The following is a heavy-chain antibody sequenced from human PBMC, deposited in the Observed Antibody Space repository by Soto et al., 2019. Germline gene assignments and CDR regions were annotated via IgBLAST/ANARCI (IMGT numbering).Heavy chain of an antibody. D-gene: IGHD2-2*01. J-gene: IGHJ4*02. Sequence: QVQLVESGGGVVQPGRSLRLSWAASGFTFSPYAMHWVRQAPGKGLEWVAVISYDGNNKNYADSVKGRLAISRDNSRNTLYLQMNSLRAEDTAVYYCARARLDTPALDYWGQGTLVTVSS. V-gene: IGHV3-30*09. CDR2: ISYDGNNK. CDR1: GFTFSPYA. CDR3: ARARLDTPALDY.